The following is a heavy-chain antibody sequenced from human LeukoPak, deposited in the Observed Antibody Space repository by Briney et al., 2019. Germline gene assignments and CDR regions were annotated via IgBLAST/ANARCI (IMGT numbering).Heavy chain of an antibody. V-gene: IGHV3-23*01. J-gene: IGHJ5*02. CDR3: AKEYDYVWGSYRYDWFDP. Sequence: SGGSLRLSCAASGFTFSSYAMSWVRQAPGKGLEWVSAISGSGGSTYYADSVKGRFTISRDNSKNTLYLQMNSLRAEDTAVYYCAKEYDYVWGSYRYDWFDPWGQGTLVTVSS. D-gene: IGHD3-16*02. CDR2: ISGSGGST. CDR1: GFTFSSYA.